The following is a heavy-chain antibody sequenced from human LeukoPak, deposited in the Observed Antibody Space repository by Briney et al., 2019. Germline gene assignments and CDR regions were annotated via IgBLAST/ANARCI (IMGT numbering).Heavy chain of an antibody. V-gene: IGHV1-18*01. Sequence: ASVTVSCKASGYTFTTYGISWVRPAPGEGLEWMGWISAYNGNTKYTQKLQGRVTMTTDTSTSTAYMELRSLRSDDTAVYYCARSGWSIAANNNWFDPWGQGTLVTVSS. CDR2: ISAYNGNT. J-gene: IGHJ5*02. D-gene: IGHD6-6*01. CDR3: ARSGWSIAANNNWFDP. CDR1: GYTFTTYG.